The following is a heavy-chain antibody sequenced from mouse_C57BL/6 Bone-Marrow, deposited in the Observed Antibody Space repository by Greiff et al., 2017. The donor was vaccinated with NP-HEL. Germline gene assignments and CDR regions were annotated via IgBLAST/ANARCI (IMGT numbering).Heavy chain of an antibody. J-gene: IGHJ1*03. Sequence: VQLQQSGAELVRPGASVKLSCTASGFNIKDDYMHWVKQRPEQGLEWIGWIDPENGDTEYASKFQGKATITADTSSNTAYLQRSSLTSEDTAVYYGTTITTVVADWYFDVWGTGTTVTVSS. V-gene: IGHV14-4*01. CDR1: GFNIKDDY. CDR3: TTITTVVADWYFDV. D-gene: IGHD1-1*01. CDR2: IDPENGDT.